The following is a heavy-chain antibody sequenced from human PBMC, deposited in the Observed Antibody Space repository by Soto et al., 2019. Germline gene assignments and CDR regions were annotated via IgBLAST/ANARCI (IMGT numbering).Heavy chain of an antibody. Sequence: EVQLVESGGGLVKPGGSLRLSCAASGFTFSNAWMNWVRQAPGKGLEWVGRIKSKTDGGTTDYAAPVKGRFTISRDDSNNTLYLQMNSLKTEDTAVYYCTTEISVLVPAAPEGMGDVWGQGTTVTVSS. CDR2: IKSKTDGGTT. CDR3: TTEISVLVPAAPEGMGDV. CDR1: GFTFSNAW. J-gene: IGHJ6*02. V-gene: IGHV3-15*07. D-gene: IGHD2-2*01.